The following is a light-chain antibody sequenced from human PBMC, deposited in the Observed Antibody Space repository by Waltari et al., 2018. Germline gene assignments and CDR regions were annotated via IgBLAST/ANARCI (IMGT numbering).Light chain of an antibody. Sequence: QSALTQPASVSGSPGQSLTISCTGTSDDVGGYDYVSWYQPHPGKAPKLIIYDVSDRPSGVSNRFSGSRSANTASLAISGLQAEDEAHYYCGSYTSSDTWIFGGGTKLTVL. CDR1: SDDVGGYDY. V-gene: IGLV2-14*03. J-gene: IGLJ2*01. CDR3: GSYTSSDTWI. CDR2: DVS.